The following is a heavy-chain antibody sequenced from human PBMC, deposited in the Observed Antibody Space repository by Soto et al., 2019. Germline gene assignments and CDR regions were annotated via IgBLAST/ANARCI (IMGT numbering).Heavy chain of an antibody. Sequence: SETLSLTCTVSGGSISSVDYYWSWIRQPPGKGLEWIGYIYYSGSTYYNPSLKSRVTISVDTSKNQLSLKPSSVTAADTAVYYCARADSQIDSASPSFRPRRGDYYYYMDVWGQGTTVTVSS. CDR1: GGSISSVDYY. CDR3: ARADSQIDSASPSFRPRRGDYYYYMDV. J-gene: IGHJ6*02. D-gene: IGHD1-26*01. CDR2: IYYSGST. V-gene: IGHV4-30-4*01.